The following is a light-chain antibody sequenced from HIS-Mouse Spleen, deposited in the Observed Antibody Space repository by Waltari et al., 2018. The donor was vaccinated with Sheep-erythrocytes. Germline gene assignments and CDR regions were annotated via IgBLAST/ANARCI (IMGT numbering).Light chain of an antibody. V-gene: IGKV1-39*01. CDR1: QSISSY. J-gene: IGKJ4*01. CDR2: AAS. Sequence: IQMTQSPSSLSASVGDRVTITCRASQSISSYLNWYQQKPGKDTKLLIYAASSLQSGVPSRFSGSGSGTDFTLTISSLQPEDFATYYCQQSYSTPPTFGGGTKVEIK. CDR3: QQSYSTPPT.